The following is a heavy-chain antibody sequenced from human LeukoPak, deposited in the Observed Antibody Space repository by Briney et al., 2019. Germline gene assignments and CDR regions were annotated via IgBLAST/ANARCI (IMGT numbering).Heavy chain of an antibody. Sequence: SETLSLTCTVSGGSISTSDYYWGWVRQSPGKRLEWIGNIYYSGTSHYNPSLKTRLTLSIDTSRNQFSLNLSSVTAADTAVYYCARLTYYYDVSDNDFDNWGQGTMVTVSS. J-gene: IGHJ4*02. CDR2: IYYSGTS. D-gene: IGHD3-22*01. V-gene: IGHV4-39*01. CDR1: GGSISTSDYY. CDR3: ARLTYYYDVSDNDFDN.